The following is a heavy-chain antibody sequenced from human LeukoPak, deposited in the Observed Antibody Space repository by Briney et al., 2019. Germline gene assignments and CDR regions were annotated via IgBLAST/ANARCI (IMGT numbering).Heavy chain of an antibody. V-gene: IGHV3-23*01. D-gene: IGHD3-22*01. CDR2: ISGSGGST. CDR1: GFTFSSYA. CDR3: TRGQNGGYYDY. J-gene: IGHJ4*02. Sequence: GGSLRLSCVVSGFTFSSYAMSWVRQAPGKGLEWVSAISGSGGSTYYADSVKGRFTISRDNSKNTLYLQMNSLRAEDTAVYYCTRGQNGGYYDYWGQGTLVTVSS.